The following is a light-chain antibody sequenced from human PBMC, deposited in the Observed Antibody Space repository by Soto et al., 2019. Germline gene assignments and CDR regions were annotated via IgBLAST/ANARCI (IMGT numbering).Light chain of an antibody. CDR2: DAS. Sequence: EIVLTQSPATLSLSPGERATLACRASQSVSSYLAWCQQKPGQAPRLLIYDASNRATGIPARFSGSGSGTDFTLTISSLEPEDFAVYYCQQRSNWPITSGQGTRLEIK. CDR1: QSVSSY. V-gene: IGKV3-11*01. CDR3: QQRSNWPIT. J-gene: IGKJ5*01.